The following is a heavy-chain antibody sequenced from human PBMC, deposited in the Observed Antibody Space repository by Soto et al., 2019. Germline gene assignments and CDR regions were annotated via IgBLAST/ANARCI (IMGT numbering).Heavy chain of an antibody. D-gene: IGHD6-6*01. CDR2: IIPILGIA. CDR3: ARVLHEYSSSIAWFDP. J-gene: IGHJ5*02. V-gene: IGHV1-69*02. Sequence: GASVKVSCKASGGTFSSYTISWVRQAPGQGLEWMGRIIPILGIANYAQKFQGRVTITADKSTSTAYMELSSLRSEDTAVYYCARVLHEYSSSIAWFDPWGQGTLVTVSS. CDR1: GGTFSSYT.